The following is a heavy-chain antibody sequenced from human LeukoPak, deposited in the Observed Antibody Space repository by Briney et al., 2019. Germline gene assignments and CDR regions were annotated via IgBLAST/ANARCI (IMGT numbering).Heavy chain of an antibody. D-gene: IGHD4-17*01. CDR2: IYYSGST. CDR3: ARDRKDYGDYDEYYYYYGMDV. Sequence: PSETLSLTCTVSGGSVSSGSYYWSWIRQPPGKGLEWIGYIYYSGSTNYNPSLKSRVTISVDTSKNQFSLKLSSVTAADTAVYYCARDRKDYGDYDEYYYYYGMDVWGQGTTVTVSS. CDR1: GGSVSSGSYY. V-gene: IGHV4-61*01. J-gene: IGHJ6*02.